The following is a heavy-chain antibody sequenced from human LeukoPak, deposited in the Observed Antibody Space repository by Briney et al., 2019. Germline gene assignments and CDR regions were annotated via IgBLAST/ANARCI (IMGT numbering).Heavy chain of an antibody. J-gene: IGHJ6*03. D-gene: IGHD4-17*01. V-gene: IGHV3-11*04. CDR3: AKEDYGDYANYMDD. CDR2: ISSSGSTI. CDR1: GFTFSDYY. Sequence: GGSLRLSCAASGFTFSDYYMSWIRQAPGKGLEWVSYISSSGSTIYYADSVKGRFTISRDNAKNSLYLQMNSLRAEDTAVYYCAKEDYGDYANYMDDWGKGTTVTVSS.